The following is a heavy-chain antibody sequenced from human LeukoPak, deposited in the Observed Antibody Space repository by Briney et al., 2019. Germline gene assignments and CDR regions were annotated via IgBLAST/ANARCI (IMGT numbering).Heavy chain of an antibody. CDR1: GGTFSSYA. D-gene: IGHD6-19*01. CDR2: IIPIFGTA. Sequence: SVKVSCKASGGTFSSYAISWVRQAPGQGLEWMGGIIPIFGTANYAQKFQGRVTITADESTSTAYMELSSLRSEDTAVYYCARARRLPGAVPYDNGGQGPRVTVSS. V-gene: IGHV1-69*13. CDR3: ARARRLPGAVPYDN. J-gene: IGHJ4*02.